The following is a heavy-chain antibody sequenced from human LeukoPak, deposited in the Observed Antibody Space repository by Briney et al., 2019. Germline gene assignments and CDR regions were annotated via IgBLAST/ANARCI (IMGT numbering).Heavy chain of an antibody. J-gene: IGHJ4*02. CDR3: ARDPSYSENLDY. D-gene: IGHD1-26*01. CDR2: INSDGSST. V-gene: IGHV3-74*01. Sequence: TGGSLRLSCAASGFTFSSYWMHWVRQAPGKGLVWVSRINSDGSSTTYADSVKGRFTIPRDNAKNTLYLQMNSLRAEDTAVYYCARDPSYSENLDYWGQGTLVTVSS. CDR1: GFTFSSYW.